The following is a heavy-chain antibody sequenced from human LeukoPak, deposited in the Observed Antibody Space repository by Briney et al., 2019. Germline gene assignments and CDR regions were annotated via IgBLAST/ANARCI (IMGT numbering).Heavy chain of an antibody. Sequence: ASVKVSCKASGYTFTSYGISWVRQAPGQGLEWMGWISAYNGNTNYAQKLQGRVTMTTDTSTSTAYMELRSLRSEDTAVYYCARHFPTVTPGYFQHWGQGTLVTVSS. D-gene: IGHD4-17*01. V-gene: IGHV1-18*01. J-gene: IGHJ1*01. CDR1: GYTFTSYG. CDR2: ISAYNGNT. CDR3: ARHFPTVTPGYFQH.